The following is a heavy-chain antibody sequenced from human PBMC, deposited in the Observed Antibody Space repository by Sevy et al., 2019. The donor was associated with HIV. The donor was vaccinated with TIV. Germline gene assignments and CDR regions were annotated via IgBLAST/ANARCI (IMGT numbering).Heavy chain of an antibody. CDR3: ARCMGWIQTWLPDY. J-gene: IGHJ4*02. Sequence: GGSLRLSCEASGFRFSDYYMSWIRVAPGKGLEWVSYISPSGITKYDADSVKGPFNISRDFAKKSLSLQMNRRKADDKAVYFCARCMGWIQTWLPDYWGQGTLVTVSS. CDR2: ISPSGITK. D-gene: IGHD5-18*01. CDR1: GFRFSDYY. V-gene: IGHV3-11*04.